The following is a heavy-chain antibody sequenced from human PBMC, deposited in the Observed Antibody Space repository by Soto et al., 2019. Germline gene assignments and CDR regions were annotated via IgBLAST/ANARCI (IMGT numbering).Heavy chain of an antibody. V-gene: IGHV1-2*02. J-gene: IGHJ6*02. CDR3: ASDEPGYYDSSGYQSYYYYGMAV. CDR2: INPNSGGT. CDR1: GYTFTGYY. D-gene: IGHD3-22*01. Sequence: ASVKVSCKASGYTFTGYYMHWVRQAPGQGLEGMGWINPNSGGTNYAQKFQGRVTMTRDTSISTAYMELSRLRSDDTAVYYCASDEPGYYDSSGYQSYYYYGMAVWGQGTPVTVSS.